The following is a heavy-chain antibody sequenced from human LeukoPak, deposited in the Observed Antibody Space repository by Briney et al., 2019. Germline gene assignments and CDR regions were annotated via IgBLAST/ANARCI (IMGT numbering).Heavy chain of an antibody. CDR1: GGTFSSYA. Sequence: ASAKVSCKASGGTFSSYAISWVRQAPGQGLEWMGRIIPILGIANYAQKFQGRVTITADNSTSTAYMELSSLRSEDTAVYYCAGQVEMATTTFDYWGQGTLVTVSS. J-gene: IGHJ4*02. CDR2: IIPILGIA. CDR3: AGQVEMATTTFDY. D-gene: IGHD5-24*01. V-gene: IGHV1-69*04.